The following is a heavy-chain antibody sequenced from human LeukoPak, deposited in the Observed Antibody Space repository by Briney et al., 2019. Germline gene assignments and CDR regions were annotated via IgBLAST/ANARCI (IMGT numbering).Heavy chain of an antibody. CDR2: IYSGGNT. CDR1: GFTVSSNS. D-gene: IGHD4-17*01. Sequence: GGSLRLSCTVSGFTVSSNSMSWVRQAPGKGLEWVSLIYSGGNTHYSDSVKGRFTISRDNSKNTLYLQMNSLRADDTAVYYCARRAGEYSHPYDYWGQGTLVTVSS. J-gene: IGHJ4*02. V-gene: IGHV3-53*01. CDR3: ARRAGEYSHPYDY.